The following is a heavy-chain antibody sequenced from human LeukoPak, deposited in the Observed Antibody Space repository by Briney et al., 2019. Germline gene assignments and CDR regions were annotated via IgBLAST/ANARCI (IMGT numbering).Heavy chain of an antibody. CDR2: IYPGDSDT. CDR3: ARHKGFSTSSFDY. CDR1: AYRFSNYW. V-gene: IGHV5-51*01. J-gene: IGHJ4*02. Sequence: GESLKISCKGSAYRFSNYWIGWVRQMPGKGLEWMGIIYPGDSDTRYSPSLQGQVTISADKSISTAYLRWNSLKASDTAMYYCARHKGFSTSSFDYWGQGTLVTVSS.